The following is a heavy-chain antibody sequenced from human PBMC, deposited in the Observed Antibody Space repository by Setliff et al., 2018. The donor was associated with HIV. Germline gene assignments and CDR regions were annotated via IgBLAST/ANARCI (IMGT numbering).Heavy chain of an antibody. D-gene: IGHD3-10*01. V-gene: IGHV4-4*07. J-gene: IGHJ4*02. Sequence: PSETLSLTCTVSGASISNYYWSWIRQPAGKGLEWIGHIYTSGSTNYNPSLKSRVTISVDTSKNQFSLKLSSVTAADTAVYYCARGTIWFGELNYFDYWGQGTLVTVSS. CDR2: IYTSGST. CDR3: ARGTIWFGELNYFDY. CDR1: GASISNYY.